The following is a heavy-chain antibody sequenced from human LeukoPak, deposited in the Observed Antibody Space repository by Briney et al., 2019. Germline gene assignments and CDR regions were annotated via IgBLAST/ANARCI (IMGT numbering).Heavy chain of an antibody. CDR3: ARDPVEWELLLDC. D-gene: IGHD1-26*01. CDR2: MSPNSGDT. V-gene: IGHV1-8*01. Sequence: ASVKVSFTASGYTFTSYDFNWVRQATGQRPEWMGWMSPNSGDTGYAQKFQDRVTMTRNTSISTAYMELSSLRSDDTAVYYCARDPVEWELLLDCWGQGTLVTVSS. J-gene: IGHJ4*02. CDR1: GYTFTSYD.